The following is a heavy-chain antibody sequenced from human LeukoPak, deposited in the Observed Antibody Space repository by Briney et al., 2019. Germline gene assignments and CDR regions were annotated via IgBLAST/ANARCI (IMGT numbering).Heavy chain of an antibody. V-gene: IGHV3-9*01. Sequence: PGGSLRLSCAASGFTFDDYAMHWVRQAPGKGLEWVSGISWNSGSIGYADSVKGRFTISRDNAKNSLYLQMNSLRVEGTALYYCAKDIGCSSTSCYDGMDVWGQGTTVTVSS. D-gene: IGHD2-2*01. CDR1: GFTFDDYA. CDR3: AKDIGCSSTSCYDGMDV. J-gene: IGHJ6*02. CDR2: ISWNSGSI.